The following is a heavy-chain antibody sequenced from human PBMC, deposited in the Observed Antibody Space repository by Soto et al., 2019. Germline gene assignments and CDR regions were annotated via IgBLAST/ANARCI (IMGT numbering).Heavy chain of an antibody. Sequence: LRLSCAASGFTVSSNYMSWVRQAPGKGLEWVSVIYSGGSTYYADSVKGRFTISRDNSKSTLYLQMNSLRAEDTAVYYCARDPPGTGGYFDYWGQGTLVTVSS. J-gene: IGHJ4*02. CDR2: IYSGGST. CDR1: GFTVSSNY. CDR3: ARDPPGTGGYFDY. D-gene: IGHD1-26*01. V-gene: IGHV3-53*01.